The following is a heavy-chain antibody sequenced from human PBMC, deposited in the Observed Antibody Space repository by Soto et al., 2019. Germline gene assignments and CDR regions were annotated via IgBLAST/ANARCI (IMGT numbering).Heavy chain of an antibody. V-gene: IGHV3-53*01. D-gene: IGHD3-16*01. CDR3: ARASSRWGSDAAH. CDR2: IYSGGST. CDR1: GFSVSANY. Sequence: EVHLVESGGGLIQPGGSLRLSCAPSGFSVSANYMSWVRQAPGRGLECVSSIYSGGSTVYADSVKGRLIISRDNSKNTLYLQMNSLRAEDTAVYYCARASSRWGSDAAHWGQGTLVTVSP. J-gene: IGHJ1*01.